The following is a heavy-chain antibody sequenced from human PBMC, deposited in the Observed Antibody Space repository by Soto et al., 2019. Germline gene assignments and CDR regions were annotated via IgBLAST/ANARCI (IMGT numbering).Heavy chain of an antibody. CDR1: GGSVSIGDYL. CDR2: IHDSGNT. D-gene: IGHD4-17*01. V-gene: IGHV4-30-4*01. J-gene: IGHJ5*02. CDR3: VRARGGDSGDYASLFGR. Sequence: VQLQESGPGLVTPSQTLSLTCTGFGGSVSIGDYLWSWIRQRPGKGLEWMGYIHDSGNTYYHPSLKRRVTTSLDTSKNQFCLKVTSMTAADTAVYFCVRARGGDSGDYASLFGRWGQGNLVTVSS.